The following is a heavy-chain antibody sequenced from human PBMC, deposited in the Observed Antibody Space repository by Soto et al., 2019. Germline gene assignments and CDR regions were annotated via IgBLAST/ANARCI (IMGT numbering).Heavy chain of an antibody. CDR1: GGSISSGDYY. J-gene: IGHJ5*02. D-gene: IGHD6-6*01. V-gene: IGHV4-30-4*01. CDR3: ARGYAYSSSSGGFDP. Sequence: PSETLSLTCTVSGGSISSGDYYWSWIRQPPVKGLEWIGYIYYSGSTYYNPSLKSRVTISVDTSKNQFSLKLSSVTAADTAVYYCARGYAYSSSSGGFDPWGQGTLVTVSS. CDR2: IYYSGST.